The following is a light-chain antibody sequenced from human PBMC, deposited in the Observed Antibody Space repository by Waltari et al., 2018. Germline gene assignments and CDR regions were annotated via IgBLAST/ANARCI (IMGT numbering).Light chain of an antibody. Sequence: QSALTQPASVSGSPGQSITISCTGTSSDVGGYNYVSWYQQHPGKAPKLMIYDVSNRPSVVSNRFSGSKSGNTASLTISGLQAEDEADYYCSSYTSSSTWVFGGRTKLTVL. CDR2: DVS. CDR3: SSYTSSSTWV. CDR1: SSDVGGYNY. J-gene: IGLJ3*02. V-gene: IGLV2-14*01.